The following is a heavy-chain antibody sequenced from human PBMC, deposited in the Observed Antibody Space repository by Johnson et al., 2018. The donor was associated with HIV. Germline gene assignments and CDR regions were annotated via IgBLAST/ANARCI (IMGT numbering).Heavy chain of an antibody. Sequence: VQLVESGGGVVQPGGSLRLSCAASGFTFSSYGMHWVRQAPGKGLEWVGRIKSKTDGGTTDYAAPVKGRFTISRDDSKNTLYLQMNSLKTEDTAVYYCTTEEGYCSGGSCYVDAFDIWGQGTMVTVSS. J-gene: IGHJ3*02. V-gene: IGHV3-15*01. D-gene: IGHD2-15*01. CDR3: TTEEGYCSGGSCYVDAFDI. CDR2: IKSKTDGGTT. CDR1: GFTFSSYG.